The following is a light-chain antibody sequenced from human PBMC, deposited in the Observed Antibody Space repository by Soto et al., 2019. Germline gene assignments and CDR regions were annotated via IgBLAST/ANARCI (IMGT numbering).Light chain of an antibody. CDR2: LGS. V-gene: IGKV2-28*01. J-gene: IGKJ5*01. Sequence: DIVMTQSPLSLPVTPGEPASIFCRSSQSLLHSDGYSYFDWYLQKPGQSPQLLISLGSNRASGVPDRFTGSGSGTDFTLRISRVEADDVGVYYCIQALQTPLTFGQGTRLEIK. CDR3: IQALQTPLT. CDR1: QSLLHSDGYSY.